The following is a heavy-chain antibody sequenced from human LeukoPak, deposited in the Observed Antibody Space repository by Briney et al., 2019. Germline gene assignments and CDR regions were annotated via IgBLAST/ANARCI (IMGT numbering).Heavy chain of an antibody. D-gene: IGHD4-17*01. Sequence: SGGSLRLSCAASGFTVSSNYMSWVRQAPGKGLEWVSVIYSGGSTYYADSVKGRFTISRDNSKNTLYLQMNSLRAEDTAVYYCAKDLYGDYYWYFDLWGRGTLVTVSS. CDR3: AKDLYGDYYWYFDL. CDR1: GFTVSSNY. J-gene: IGHJ2*01. CDR2: IYSGGST. V-gene: IGHV3-53*05.